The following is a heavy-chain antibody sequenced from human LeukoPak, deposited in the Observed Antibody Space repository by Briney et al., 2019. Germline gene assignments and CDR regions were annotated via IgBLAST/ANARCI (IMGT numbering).Heavy chain of an antibody. D-gene: IGHD6-19*01. J-gene: IGHJ4*02. CDR3: ARDRLSSGWYSGFDY. CDR2: IYYSGST. V-gene: IGHV4-59*01. CDR1: GGSISSYY. Sequence: SETLSLTCTVSGGSISSYYWSWIRQPPGKGLDWIGYIYYSGSTNYNPSLKSRVTISVDTSKNQFSLKLSSVTAADRAVYYCARDRLSSGWYSGFDYWGQGTLVTVSS.